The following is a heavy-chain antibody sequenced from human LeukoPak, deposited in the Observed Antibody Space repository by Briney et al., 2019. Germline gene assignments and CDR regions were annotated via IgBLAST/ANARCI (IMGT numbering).Heavy chain of an antibody. CDR2: IYSGGST. J-gene: IGHJ4*02. Sequence: PGGFLRLSCAASGFTFSSYAMSWVRQAPGKGLEWVSVIYSGGSTYSADSVKGRFTISRDNSKNTLYLQMNSLRAEDTAVYYCASTKSESIAVAGTPGEYYFDYWGQGTLVTVSS. V-gene: IGHV3-53*01. CDR1: GFTFSSYA. CDR3: ASTKSESIAVAGTPGEYYFDY. D-gene: IGHD6-19*01.